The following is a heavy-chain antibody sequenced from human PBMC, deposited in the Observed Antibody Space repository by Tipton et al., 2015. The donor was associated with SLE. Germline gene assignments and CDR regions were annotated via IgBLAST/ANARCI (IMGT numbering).Heavy chain of an antibody. Sequence: TLSLTCAVYGGSFSGYYWRWFRQPPGKGLEWIGEINHSGSTNYNPSLKSRVTISVDTSTNQFSLKLSSVTAADTAVYYCARGGVDWNDYLDYWGQGTLVTVST. D-gene: IGHD1-1*01. J-gene: IGHJ4*02. CDR2: INHSGST. CDR3: ARGGVDWNDYLDY. CDR1: GGSFSGYY. V-gene: IGHV4-34*01.